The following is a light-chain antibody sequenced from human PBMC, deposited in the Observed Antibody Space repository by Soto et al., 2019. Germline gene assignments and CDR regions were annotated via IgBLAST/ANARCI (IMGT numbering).Light chain of an antibody. Sequence: DIQMTQSPSSQSASVGDRVTITCRASQIISSYLNWYQQKPGKAPKLLIYAASSLQSGVPSRFSGSGSGTDFTLTISSLQPEDFATYYCQQSYSTRYTFGQGTKLEIK. CDR2: AAS. CDR1: QIISSY. J-gene: IGKJ2*01. CDR3: QQSYSTRYT. V-gene: IGKV1-39*01.